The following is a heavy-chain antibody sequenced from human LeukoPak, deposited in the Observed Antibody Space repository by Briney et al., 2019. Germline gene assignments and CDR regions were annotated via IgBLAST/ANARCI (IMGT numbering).Heavy chain of an antibody. V-gene: IGHV4-39*07. CDR2: IYYSGST. J-gene: IGHJ4*02. Sequence: SETLSLTCTVSGGSISSYYWGWIRQPPGKGLEWIGSIYYSGSTYYNPSLKSRVTISVDTSKNQFSLKLSSVTAADTAVYYCARGAAAAGVFGYWGQGTLVTVSS. D-gene: IGHD6-13*01. CDR1: GGSISSYY. CDR3: ARGAAAAGVFGY.